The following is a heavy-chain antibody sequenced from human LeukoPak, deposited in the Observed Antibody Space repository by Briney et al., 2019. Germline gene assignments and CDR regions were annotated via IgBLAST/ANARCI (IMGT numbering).Heavy chain of an antibody. CDR1: GFTFSSYA. D-gene: IGHD3-9*01. V-gene: IGHV3-23*01. J-gene: IGHJ4*02. Sequence: GGSLRLSCAASGFTFSSYAMPWVRQAPGKGLEWVSAILGSGGSTYYADSVKGRFTISRDNSKNTLSLQMNSLSAEDTAVYYCAKHTISILTGYTLFDYWGQGTLVTVSS. CDR2: ILGSGGST. CDR3: AKHTISILTGYTLFDY.